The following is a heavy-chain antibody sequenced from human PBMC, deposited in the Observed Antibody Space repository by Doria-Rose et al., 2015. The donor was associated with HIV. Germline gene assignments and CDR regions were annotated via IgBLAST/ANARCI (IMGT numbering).Heavy chain of an antibody. J-gene: IGHJ4*02. CDR2: IFSDDER. CDR3: ARIKSSRWYHKYYFDF. D-gene: IGHD6-13*01. CDR1: GVSLSSPGMS. V-gene: IGHV2-26*01. Sequence: QVTLKESGPVLVKPTETLTLTCTVSGVSLSSPGMSVSWIRQPPGKALEWLASIFSDDERSYKTSLKSRLTISRGTSKSQVVLTMTDMDPVDTATYYCARIKSSRWYHKYYFDFWGQGTLVIVSA.